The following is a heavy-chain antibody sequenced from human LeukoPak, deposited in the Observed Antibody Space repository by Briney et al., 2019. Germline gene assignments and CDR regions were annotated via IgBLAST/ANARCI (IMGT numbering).Heavy chain of an antibody. D-gene: IGHD3-3*01. V-gene: IGHV4-59*11. J-gene: IGHJ6*03. CDR3: ARSLGDDSWVALRGYYYMDV. Sequence: SETLSLTCSVSGGSMSGHYWIWIRQPQGKGLEWIGCVFDSGNTNYNPSLKSRVAISFDTASNHFSLKLNSVTASDSGIYFCARSLGDDSWVALRGYYYMDVWGRGTTVTVSS. CDR1: GGSMSGHY. CDR2: VFDSGNT.